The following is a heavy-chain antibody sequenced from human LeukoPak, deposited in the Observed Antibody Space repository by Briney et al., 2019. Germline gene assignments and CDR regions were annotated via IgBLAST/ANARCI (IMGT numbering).Heavy chain of an antibody. CDR1: GFTFSSYA. V-gene: IGHV3-30-3*01. CDR2: ISYDGSNK. Sequence: PGGSLRLSCAASGFTFSSYAMHWVRQAPGKGLEWVAVISYDGSNKYYADSVKGRFTISRDNSKNTLYLQMNSLRAEDTAVYYCAKDRLAQRITILDYWGQGTLVTVSS. D-gene: IGHD3-3*01. CDR3: AKDRLAQRITILDY. J-gene: IGHJ4*02.